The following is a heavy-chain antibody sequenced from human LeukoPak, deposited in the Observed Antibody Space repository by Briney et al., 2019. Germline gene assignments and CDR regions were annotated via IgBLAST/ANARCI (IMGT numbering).Heavy chain of an antibody. D-gene: IGHD6-13*01. J-gene: IGHJ6*02. CDR2: IYHTGNT. CDR3: ARHPISSSWYNYYGMDV. V-gene: IGHV4-59*08. CDR1: GGSISSYY. Sequence: SETLSLTCTVSGGSISSYYWSWIRQPPGKGLEWIGYIYHTGNTKNNPSLESRVTTSVDTSKNQFSLKLSSVTAADTAVYYCARHPISSSWYNYYGMDVWGQGTTVTVSS.